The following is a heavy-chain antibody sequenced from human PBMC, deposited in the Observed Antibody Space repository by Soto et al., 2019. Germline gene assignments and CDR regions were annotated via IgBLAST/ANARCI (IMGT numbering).Heavy chain of an antibody. J-gene: IGHJ4*02. D-gene: IGHD2-2*01. Sequence: PGGSLRLSCAASGFTFSSYAMHWVRQAPGKGLEWVAVISYDGSNKYYADSVKGRFTISRDNSKNTLYLQMNSLRAEDTAVYYCATDIVLVPAARGDYWGQGTLVTVSS. V-gene: IGHV3-30-3*01. CDR3: ATDIVLVPAARGDY. CDR1: GFTFSSYA. CDR2: ISYDGSNK.